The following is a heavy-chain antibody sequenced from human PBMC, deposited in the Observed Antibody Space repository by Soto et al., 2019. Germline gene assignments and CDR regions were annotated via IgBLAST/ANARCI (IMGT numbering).Heavy chain of an antibody. Sequence: QVQLQQWGAGLLKPSETLSLGCAVYGESFSGYYWNWIRQPPGKGLEWIGEITDSGSANYKPSLASRVTISVDTSKKQFSLRLNSVTAADAAVYYCARRRRGITMVRGTYAMDVWGHGTTVTVSS. D-gene: IGHD3-10*01. CDR2: ITDSGSA. J-gene: IGHJ6*02. CDR3: ARRRRGITMVRGTYAMDV. V-gene: IGHV4-34*01. CDR1: GESFSGYY.